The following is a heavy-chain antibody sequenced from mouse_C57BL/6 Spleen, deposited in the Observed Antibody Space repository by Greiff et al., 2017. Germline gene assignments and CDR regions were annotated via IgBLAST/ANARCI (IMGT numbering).Heavy chain of an antibody. Sequence: VQLQQSGPELVKPGASVKISCKASGYAFTSSWMNWVKQRPGRGLEWIGRIYPGDGGTNYNGKFKGKATLTVDKSSSTAYMQLSSLTSEASAVFLCARRWLQQAMDYWGQGTSVTVSS. CDR3: ARRWLQQAMDY. CDR2: IYPGDGGT. D-gene: IGHD2-2*01. J-gene: IGHJ4*01. CDR1: GYAFTSSW. V-gene: IGHV1-82*01.